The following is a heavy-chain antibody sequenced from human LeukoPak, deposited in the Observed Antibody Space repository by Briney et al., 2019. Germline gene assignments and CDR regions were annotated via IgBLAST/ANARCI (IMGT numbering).Heavy chain of an antibody. CDR3: ARDSCSSTSCGYNWFDP. Sequence: SETLSLTCAVYGGSFSGYYWSWIRQPPGKGLEWIGYIYYSGSTNYNPSLKSRVTISVDTSKNQFSLKLSSVTAADTAVYYCARDSCSSTSCGYNWFDPWGQGTLVTVSS. V-gene: IGHV4-59*01. CDR1: GGSFSGYY. D-gene: IGHD2-2*01. CDR2: IYYSGST. J-gene: IGHJ5*02.